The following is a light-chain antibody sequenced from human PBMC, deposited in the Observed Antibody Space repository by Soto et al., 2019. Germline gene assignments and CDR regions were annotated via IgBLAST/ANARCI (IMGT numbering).Light chain of an antibody. CDR2: DVS. CDR3: CSYTSSSTPVV. J-gene: IGLJ2*01. Sequence: QSVLTQPASVSGSPGQSITISCTGTSSDVGGYNYVSWYQQHPGKAPKLMIYDVSNRPSGVSNRFSGSKSGNTASLTISGLQAEDEADYYCCSYTSSSTPVVFGGGTKPPS. CDR1: SSDVGGYNY. V-gene: IGLV2-14*03.